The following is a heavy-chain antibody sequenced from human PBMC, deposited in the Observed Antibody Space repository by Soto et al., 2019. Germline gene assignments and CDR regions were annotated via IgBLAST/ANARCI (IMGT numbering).Heavy chain of an antibody. Sequence: EVQLVESGGGLVQPGGSLRLSCTASGFTFSNYWMSWVRQAPGEGLEWVANMNQDGSARYYVDSVEGRFTISRDNAKNSLYLQINSLRAEDTAIYYCTRDRSGTMLFWGQGTLVTVSS. V-gene: IGHV3-7*01. CDR3: TRDRSGTMLF. J-gene: IGHJ4*02. CDR2: MNQDGSAR. D-gene: IGHD1-7*01. CDR1: GFTFSNYW.